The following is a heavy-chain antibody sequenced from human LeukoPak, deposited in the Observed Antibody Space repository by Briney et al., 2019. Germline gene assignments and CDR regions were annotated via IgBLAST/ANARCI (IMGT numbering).Heavy chain of an antibody. CDR3: AKRFRGIQLWNDCFDP. Sequence: GGSLRLSCVASGLIFSNYAMTWVRQAPGKGLKWVSTTSGSGDSTYYADSVRGRFTISRDNSKNTLYLQMNTLRAEDTAIYHCAKRFRGIQLWNDCFDPWGQGTLVTVSS. V-gene: IGHV3-23*01. J-gene: IGHJ5*02. D-gene: IGHD5-18*01. CDR1: GLIFSNYA. CDR2: TSGSGDST.